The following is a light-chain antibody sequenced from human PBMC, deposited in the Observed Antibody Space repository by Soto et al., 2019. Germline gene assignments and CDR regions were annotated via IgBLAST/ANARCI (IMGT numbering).Light chain of an antibody. CDR1: QSINSW. J-gene: IGKJ1*01. V-gene: IGKV1-5*03. CDR2: KAS. Sequence: DIQMTQSPSTLSASVGDRVTITCRASQSINSWLAWYQQKPGKAPKLLIYKASSLESGVPSRFSGSGSGTDFTLTISRLEPEDFAVYYCQQYGSSGTFGQGTKVDIK. CDR3: QQYGSSGT.